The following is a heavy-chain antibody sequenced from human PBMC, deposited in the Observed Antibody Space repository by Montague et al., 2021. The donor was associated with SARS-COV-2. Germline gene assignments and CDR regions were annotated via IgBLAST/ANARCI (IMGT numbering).Heavy chain of an antibody. J-gene: IGHJ3*01. CDR3: ARGQVTISGVLIFIPAAGPLHV. Sequence: SETLSLTCAVYGGSFSDYYWSWVRQPQGTGLERVGVIYHTESASYDPSLKSRVTLSTDTSKNQFSLKLQSLAAADTAVYYCARGQVTISGVLIFIPAAGPLHVRGQAT. CDR2: IYHTESA. V-gene: IGHV4-34*01. CDR1: GGSFSDYY. D-gene: IGHD3-3*01.